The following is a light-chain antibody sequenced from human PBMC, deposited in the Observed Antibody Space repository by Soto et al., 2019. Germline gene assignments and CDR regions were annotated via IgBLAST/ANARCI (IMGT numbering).Light chain of an antibody. J-gene: IGLJ1*01. CDR3: QSYDSSRSGYV. CDR1: SSNIGANYD. V-gene: IGLV1-40*01. Sequence: QAVVTQPPSVSGAPGQTVTISCTGSSSNIGANYDVHWYQHLPGTAPKLLIYTNTNRPSGVPDRFSGSKSGTSASLAITGLQAEDEADYYCQSYDSSRSGYVVGTGTKVTVL. CDR2: TNT.